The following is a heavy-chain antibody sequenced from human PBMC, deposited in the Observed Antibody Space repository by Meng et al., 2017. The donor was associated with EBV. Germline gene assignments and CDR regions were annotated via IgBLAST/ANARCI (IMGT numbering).Heavy chain of an antibody. V-gene: IGHV4-59*08. Sequence: QGQLTESVPGLVKPSEPLSLTCTVSGDSISDYYWSWIRQPPGKGLEWIGYIHYSGSTYYNPSLKSRITISVDMSRNQFSLRLTSVTSADMAVYYCARVNSDCGGVMCYKGWFDPWGQGTLVTASS. J-gene: IGHJ5*02. CDR3: ARVNSDCGGVMCYKGWFDP. CDR2: IHYSGST. CDR1: GDSISDYY. D-gene: IGHD2-21*01.